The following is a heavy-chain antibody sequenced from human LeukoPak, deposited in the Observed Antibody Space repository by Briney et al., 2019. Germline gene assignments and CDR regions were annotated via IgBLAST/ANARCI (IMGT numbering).Heavy chain of an antibody. CDR2: ISTSSTYI. J-gene: IGHJ5*02. CDR3: ARGDIVVVPAAPNWFDP. Sequence: PGESLRLSCAASGFTFSSYSMNWVRQAPGKGLEWVSCISTSSTYIFYADSVKGRFTISRDNAKNSLYLQMNSLRVEDTAVYYCARGDIVVVPAAPNWFDPWGQGTLVTVSS. CDR1: GFTFSSYS. D-gene: IGHD2-2*01. V-gene: IGHV3-21*01.